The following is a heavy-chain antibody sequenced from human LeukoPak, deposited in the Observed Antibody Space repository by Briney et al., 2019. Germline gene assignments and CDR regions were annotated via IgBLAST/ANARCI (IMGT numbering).Heavy chain of an antibody. CDR3: ARGDTAMPHLPFDY. Sequence: ASVKVSCKASGYTFTGYYMHWVRQAPGQGLEWMGRINPNSGGTNYAQKFQGRVTMTRDTSISTAYMEPSRLRSDGTAVYYCARGDTAMPHLPFDYWGQGTLVTVSS. CDR2: INPNSGGT. J-gene: IGHJ4*02. D-gene: IGHD5-18*01. CDR1: GYTFTGYY. V-gene: IGHV1-2*06.